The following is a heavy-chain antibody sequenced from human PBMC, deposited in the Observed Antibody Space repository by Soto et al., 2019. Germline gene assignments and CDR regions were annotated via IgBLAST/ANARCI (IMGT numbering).Heavy chain of an antibody. CDR3: ARGGVLVAARRTLDY. J-gene: IGHJ4*02. CDR2: INHSGST. D-gene: IGHD6-6*01. Sequence: SETLSLTCAVYGGSFSGYYWSWIRQPPGKGLEWIGEINHSGSTNYNPSLKSRVTISVDTSKNQFSLKLSSVTAADTAVYYCARGGVLVAARRTLDYWGQGXLVTVSS. CDR1: GGSFSGYY. V-gene: IGHV4-34*01.